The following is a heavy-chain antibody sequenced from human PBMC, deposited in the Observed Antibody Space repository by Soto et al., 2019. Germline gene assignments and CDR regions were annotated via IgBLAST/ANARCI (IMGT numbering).Heavy chain of an antibody. CDR1: GGTFSSYA. CDR2: IIPIFGTA. J-gene: IGHJ3*02. CDR3: AREGPGMTTPPDILYGDYAFDI. Sequence: GASVKVSCKASGGTFSSYAISWVRQAPGQGLEWMGGIIPIFGTANYAQKFQGRVTITADKSTSTAYMELSSLRSEDTAVYYCAREGPGMTTPPDILYGDYAFDIWGQGTMVTVSS. V-gene: IGHV1-69*06. D-gene: IGHD3-3*01.